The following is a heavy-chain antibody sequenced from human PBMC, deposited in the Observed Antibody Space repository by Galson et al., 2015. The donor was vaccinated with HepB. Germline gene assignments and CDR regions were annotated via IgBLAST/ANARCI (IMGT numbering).Heavy chain of an antibody. J-gene: IGHJ3*02. D-gene: IGHD1-20*01. V-gene: IGHV3-23*01. Sequence: SLRLSCAASGFTFSNYAMNWVRQAPGKGLEWVSSINKNSGSTYYADSVKGRFTVSRDNSKNTVYLQMNSLRVEDTALYYCAKAVHGIFGIDAFDIWGQGTLVTVSS. CDR3: AKAVHGIFGIDAFDI. CDR1: GFTFSNYA. CDR2: INKNSGST.